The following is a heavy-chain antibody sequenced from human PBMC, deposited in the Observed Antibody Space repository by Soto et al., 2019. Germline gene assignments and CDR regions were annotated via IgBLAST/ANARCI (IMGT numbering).Heavy chain of an antibody. D-gene: IGHD2-15*01. CDR3: AKGAVVVVEGDYYYYYYMDV. Sequence: GGSLRLSCAASGFTFSSYAMSWVRQAPGKGLEWVSAISGSGGSTYYADSVKGRFTISRDNSKNTLYLQMNSLRAEDTAVYYCAKGAVVVVEGDYYYYYYMDVWGKGTTVTVSS. CDR2: ISGSGGST. V-gene: IGHV3-23*01. CDR1: GFTFSSYA. J-gene: IGHJ6*03.